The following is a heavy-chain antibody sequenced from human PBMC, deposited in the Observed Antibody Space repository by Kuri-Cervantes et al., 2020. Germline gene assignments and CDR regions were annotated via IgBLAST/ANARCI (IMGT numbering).Heavy chain of an antibody. CDR3: APSGAYY. CDR1: GFMFRDKW. V-gene: IGHV3-7*01. D-gene: IGHD1-26*01. Sequence: LSLTCVASGFMFRDKWMGWVRQAPGKGLEWVANMNEDGSGRYYLDSVKGRFIISRDNANNLLYLQMNNLRAEDTAVYYCAPSGAYYWGQGTLVTVSS. J-gene: IGHJ4*02. CDR2: MNEDGSGR.